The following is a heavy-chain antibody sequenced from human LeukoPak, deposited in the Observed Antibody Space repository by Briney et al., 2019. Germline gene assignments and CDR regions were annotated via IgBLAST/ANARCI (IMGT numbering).Heavy chain of an antibody. CDR2: MNQDGSEQ. J-gene: IGHJ4*02. V-gene: IGHV3-7*04. Sequence: GGSLRLSCAASGFSFSSLWMTWVRQAPGKGLEWVANMNQDGSEQYYVDSVKGRFTISRDNGKKSLYLQMNSLRAEDTAVYYCSRGQGCAYWGQGTLVTVSS. CDR3: SRGQGCAY. D-gene: IGHD2-8*01. CDR1: GFSFSSLW.